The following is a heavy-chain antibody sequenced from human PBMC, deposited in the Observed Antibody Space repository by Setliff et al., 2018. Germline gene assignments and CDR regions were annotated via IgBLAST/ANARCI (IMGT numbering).Heavy chain of an antibody. CDR2: IAHDGSNK. Sequence: GGSLRLSCAASGFTFSSYAQHWVRQAPGKGLEWVAFIAHDGSNKFYADSVKGRFTISRDNSKNTLYLQMNSLRREDTAVYYCARDQSSTYYYGSGSYPYYYYYMDVWGKGTTVTVSS. D-gene: IGHD3-10*01. J-gene: IGHJ6*03. V-gene: IGHV3-30*01. CDR3: ARDQSSTYYYGSGSYPYYYYYMDV. CDR1: GFTFSSYA.